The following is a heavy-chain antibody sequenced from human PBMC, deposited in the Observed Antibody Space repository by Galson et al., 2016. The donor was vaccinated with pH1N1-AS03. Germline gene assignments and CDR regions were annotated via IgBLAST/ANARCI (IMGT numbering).Heavy chain of an antibody. CDR2: IYHSGST. CDR1: GYSISSGYY. J-gene: IGHJ4*02. V-gene: IGHV4-38-2*01. CDR3: ARVGKYFDFWSGYSDFDY. Sequence: CAVSGYSISSGYYWGWLRQPPGKGLEWIGSIYHSGSTYYNPSLMSRVTISVDTSKNRFSPKVTSVTAADTAVYYCARVGKYFDFWSGYSDFDYWGQGTLVTVSS. D-gene: IGHD3-3*01.